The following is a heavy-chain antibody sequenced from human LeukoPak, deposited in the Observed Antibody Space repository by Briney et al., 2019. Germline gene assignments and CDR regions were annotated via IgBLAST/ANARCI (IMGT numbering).Heavy chain of an antibody. D-gene: IGHD3-3*01. CDR2: TYSGGST. CDR1: GFTVSSNY. J-gene: IGHJ4*02. CDR3: AIRGRYYDFWSGIVDY. V-gene: IGHV3-66*02. Sequence: GGSLRLSCAASGFTVSSNYMSWVRQAPGKGLEWVSVTYSGGSTYYADSVKGRFTISRDNSKNTLYLQMNSLRAEDTAVYYCAIRGRYYDFWSGIVDYWGQGTLVTVSS.